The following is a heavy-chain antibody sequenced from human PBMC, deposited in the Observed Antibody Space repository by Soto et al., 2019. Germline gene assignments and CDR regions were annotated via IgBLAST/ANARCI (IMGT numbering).Heavy chain of an antibody. CDR1: GIIVSTNY. CDR3: ARGDFDS. CDR2: IFSGGNT. Sequence: EVQLVESGGGLVQPGGSLRLSCAASGIIVSTNYMSWVRQAPGRGLEWVSIIFSGGNTYYADSVKGRFSISRDNSNNTVDLQMNSLRAEDTAVYYCARGDFDSWGQGTLVTVSS. J-gene: IGHJ4*02. V-gene: IGHV3-66*01.